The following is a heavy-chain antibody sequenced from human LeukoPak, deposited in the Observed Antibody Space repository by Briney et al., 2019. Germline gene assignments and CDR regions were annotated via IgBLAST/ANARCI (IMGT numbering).Heavy chain of an antibody. V-gene: IGHV3-23*01. Sequence: PGGSLRLSCAASGFTFSSYAMSWVRQAPGKGLEWVSAISGSGGSTYYADSVKGRFTISRDNSKNTLYLQMNSLRAEDTAVYYCARDPTQWLRYGHFDYWGQGTLVAVSS. J-gene: IGHJ4*02. CDR1: GFTFSSYA. D-gene: IGHD5-12*01. CDR3: ARDPTQWLRYGHFDY. CDR2: ISGSGGST.